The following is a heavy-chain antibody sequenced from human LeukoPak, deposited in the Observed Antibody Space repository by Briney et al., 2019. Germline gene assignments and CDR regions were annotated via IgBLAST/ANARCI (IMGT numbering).Heavy chain of an antibody. CDR1: GFTFDNYA. CDR3: ARAYKDRSLAGKKEFFQH. J-gene: IGHJ1*01. CDR2: ISWNSGTI. Sequence: GGSLRLSCAASGFTFDNYAMNWVRQVPGKGLEWISLISWNSGTIGYADSVKGRFTISRDDANNFLYLQMNSLRAEDTALYYCARAYKDRSLAGKKEFFQHWGQGTLVTVSS. D-gene: IGHD6-19*01. V-gene: IGHV3-9*01.